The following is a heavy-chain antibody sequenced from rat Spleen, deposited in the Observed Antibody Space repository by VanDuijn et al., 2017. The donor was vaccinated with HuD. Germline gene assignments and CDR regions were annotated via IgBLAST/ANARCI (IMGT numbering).Heavy chain of an antibody. CDR3: ARRGTPYWYFDF. V-gene: IGHV5-7*01. CDR2: ISYDGSST. J-gene: IGHJ1*01. Sequence: EVQLVESGGGLVQPGRSLKLSCAASGFTFSDYNMAWVRQAPKKGLEWVATISYDGSSTYYRDSVKGRFTISRDNAKSTLYLQMDSLRSEDTATYYCARRGTPYWYFDFWGPGTMVTVSS. CDR1: GFTFSDYN. D-gene: IGHD3-4*01.